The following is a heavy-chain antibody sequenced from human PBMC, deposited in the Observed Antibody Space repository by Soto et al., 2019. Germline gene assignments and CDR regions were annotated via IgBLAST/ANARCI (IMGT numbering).Heavy chain of an antibody. J-gene: IGHJ4*02. D-gene: IGHD3-9*01. Sequence: SVKVSCKASGGTFSSYTISWVRQAPGQGLEWMGRIIPILGIANYAQKFQGRVTITADKSTSTAYMELSSLRSGDTAVYYCASAPYYDILTGYFGYWGQGTLVTVSS. CDR2: IIPILGIA. CDR3: ASAPYYDILTGYFGY. V-gene: IGHV1-69*02. CDR1: GGTFSSYT.